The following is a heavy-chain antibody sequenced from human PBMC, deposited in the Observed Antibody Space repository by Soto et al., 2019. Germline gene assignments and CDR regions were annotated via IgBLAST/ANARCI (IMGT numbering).Heavy chain of an antibody. CDR1: GFTFSSYG. CDR3: ARDSSSSGGYYYYYMDV. Sequence: GGSLRLSCAASGFTFSSYGMHWVRQAPGKGLEWVAVIWYDGSNKYYADSVKGRFTISRDNSKNTLYLQMNSLRAEDTAVYYCARDSSSSGGYYYYYMDVWGKGTTVTVSS. CDR2: IWYDGSNK. D-gene: IGHD6-6*01. J-gene: IGHJ6*03. V-gene: IGHV3-33*01.